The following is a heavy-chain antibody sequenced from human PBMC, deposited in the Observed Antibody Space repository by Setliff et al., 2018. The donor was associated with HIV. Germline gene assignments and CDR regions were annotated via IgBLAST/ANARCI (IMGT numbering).Heavy chain of an antibody. CDR1: GFSLSTTGVG. CDR3: DTAVYYCARDHGGNSGYNWFDP. Sequence: SGPTLVNPTQTLTLTCTFSGFSLSTTGVGVGWIRQPPGKALECLALIHWDDDKRHSPSLKNRLTMTRDTSFSTAYTSIRTTYMELTNLKSDDTAVYYCARDHGGNSGYNWFDPWGQGTLVTVSS. D-gene: IGHD3-10*01. V-gene: IGHV2-5*02. CDR2: IHWDDDK. J-gene: IGHJ5*02.